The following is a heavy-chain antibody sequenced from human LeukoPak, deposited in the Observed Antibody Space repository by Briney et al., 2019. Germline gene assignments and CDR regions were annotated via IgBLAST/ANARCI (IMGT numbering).Heavy chain of an antibody. CDR2: IYYSGST. Sequence: SETLSPTCTVSGGSISSYYWSWIRQPPGKGLEWIGYIYYSGSTNYNPSLKSRVTISVDTSKNQFSLKLSSVTAADTAVYYCAREARSGYERWIDYWGQGTLVTVSS. CDR3: AREARSGYERWIDY. D-gene: IGHD5-12*01. J-gene: IGHJ4*02. V-gene: IGHV4-59*01. CDR1: GGSISSYY.